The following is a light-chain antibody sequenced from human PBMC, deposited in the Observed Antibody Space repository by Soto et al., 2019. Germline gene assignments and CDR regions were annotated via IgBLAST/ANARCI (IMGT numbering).Light chain of an antibody. CDR2: DAS. V-gene: IGKV3-15*01. CDR1: QSVSSN. CDR3: QQYGSSRT. Sequence: EIVLTQSPGTLSVSPGERATLSCRASQSVSSNLAWYQQKPGQAPRLLISDASTRATGIPARFSGSGSGTEFTLTVSSLQSEDFAVYYCQQYGSSRTFGQGTKVDIK. J-gene: IGKJ1*01.